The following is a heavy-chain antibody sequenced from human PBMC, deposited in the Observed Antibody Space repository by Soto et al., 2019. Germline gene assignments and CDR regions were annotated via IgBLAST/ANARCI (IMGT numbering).Heavy chain of an antibody. CDR1: GFTFSSYA. D-gene: IGHD2-15*01. Sequence: PGGSLRLSCAASGFTFSSYAMSWDRQAPGKGLEWVSAISGSGGSTYYADSVKGRFTISRDNSKNTLYLQMNSLRAEDTAVYYCAKLLDYSRKGQTGHWGQGTLVTVSS. CDR2: ISGSGGST. CDR3: AKLLDYSRKGQTGH. J-gene: IGHJ4*02. V-gene: IGHV3-23*01.